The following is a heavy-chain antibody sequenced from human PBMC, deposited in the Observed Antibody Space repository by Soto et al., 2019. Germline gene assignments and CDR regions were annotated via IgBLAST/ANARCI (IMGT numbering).Heavy chain of an antibody. CDR3: AKVRRCSGYEYLDY. CDR2: IIGDGTTT. CDR1: GFTFSNYW. J-gene: IGHJ4*02. D-gene: IGHD5-12*01. Sequence: GGSLRLSCAAPGFTFSNYWMHWVRQAPGKGLVWVSRIIGDGTTTAYADSVKGRFTISRDNARNTLYLQMNSLRAEDTAVYYCAKVRRCSGYEYLDYWGQGALVNVSS. V-gene: IGHV3-74*03.